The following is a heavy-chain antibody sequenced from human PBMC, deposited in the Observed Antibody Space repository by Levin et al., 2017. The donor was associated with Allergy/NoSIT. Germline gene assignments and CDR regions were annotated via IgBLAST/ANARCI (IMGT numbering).Heavy chain of an antibody. CDR1: GFTFSNAW. CDR2: IKSKTDGGTT. V-gene: IGHV3-15*01. Sequence: GESLKISCAASGFTFSNAWMSWVRQAPGKGLEWVGRIKSKTDGGTTDYAAPVKGRFTISRDDSKNTLYLQMNSLKTEDTAVYYCTTDTYSGYDFWENAFDIWGQGTMVTVSS. J-gene: IGHJ3*02. D-gene: IGHD5-12*01. CDR3: TTDTYSGYDFWENAFDI.